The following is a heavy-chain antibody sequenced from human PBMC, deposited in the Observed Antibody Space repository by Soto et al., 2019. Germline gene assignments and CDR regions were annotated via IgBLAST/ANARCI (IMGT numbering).Heavy chain of an antibody. CDR1: GFTFSSYS. J-gene: IGHJ6*02. V-gene: IGHV3-48*01. Sequence: EVQLVESGGGLVQPGGSLRLSCAASGFTFSSYSMNWVRQAPGKGLEWVSYISSSSSTIYYADSVKGRFTISRDNAKSSLCLQMNGLRVEDTAVYYCARDQTYQGYSSSWFHYYYYYGMDVWGQGTTVTVSS. CDR2: ISSSSSTI. D-gene: IGHD6-13*01. CDR3: ARDQTYQGYSSSWFHYYYYYGMDV.